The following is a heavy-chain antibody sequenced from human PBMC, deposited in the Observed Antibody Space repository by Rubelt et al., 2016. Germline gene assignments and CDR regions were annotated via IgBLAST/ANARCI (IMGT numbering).Heavy chain of an antibody. D-gene: IGHD5-18*01. Sequence: QVQLQESGPGLVKPSETLSLTCTVSGGSISSYYWSWIRQPPGKGLEWIGYIYYSGSTNYNPPLKSRVTISVDTSKNQFSLKLSSVTAADTAVYYCARGQTIQLANDYWGQGTLVTVSS. CDR3: ARGQTIQLANDY. V-gene: IGHV4-59*12. CDR1: GGSISSYY. J-gene: IGHJ4*02. CDR2: IYYSGST.